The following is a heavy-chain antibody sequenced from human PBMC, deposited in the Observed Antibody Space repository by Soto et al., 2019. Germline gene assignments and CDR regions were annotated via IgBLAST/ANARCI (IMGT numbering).Heavy chain of an antibody. Sequence: SQTLSLTCAISGDSVSSNSAAWNWIRRSPSRGLEWLGRTYYRSKWYTDYAVSVKRRITINPDTSRNQFSLQLNCVSSEETAVYYCTRVANFNYGEFYYYYCMDVWGQGTTVTVSS. V-gene: IGHV6-1*01. J-gene: IGHJ6*02. D-gene: IGHD1-7*01. CDR1: GDSVSSNSAA. CDR3: TRVANFNYGEFYYYYCMDV. CDR2: TYYRSKWYT.